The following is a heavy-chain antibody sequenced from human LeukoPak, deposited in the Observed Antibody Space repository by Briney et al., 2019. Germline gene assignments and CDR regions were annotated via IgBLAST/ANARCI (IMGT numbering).Heavy chain of an antibody. CDR2: IYSGGST. J-gene: IGHJ4*02. CDR1: GFTVSSNY. V-gene: IGHV3-53*01. Sequence: QSGGSLRLSCAASGFTVSSNYMSWVRQAPGKGLEWVSVIYSGGSTYYADSVKGRFTISRDNSKNTLYLQMNSLRAEDTAVYYCARTMVGATFYFDFWGQGTLVTVSS. CDR3: ARTMVGATFYFDF. D-gene: IGHD1-26*01.